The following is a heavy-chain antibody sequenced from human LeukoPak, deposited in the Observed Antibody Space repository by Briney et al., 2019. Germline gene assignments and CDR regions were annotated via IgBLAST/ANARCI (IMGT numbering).Heavy chain of an antibody. CDR1: GFTFSSYS. CDR3: ARVLAEGCSSTSCYAYYYYYYMDV. CDR2: ISSSSSYI. D-gene: IGHD2-2*01. Sequence: GGSLRLSCAASGFTFSSYSMNWVRQAPGQGLERVSSISSSSSYIYYADSVKGRFTISRDNAKNSLYLQMNSLRAEDTAVYYCARVLAEGCSSTSCYAYYYYYYMDVWGKGTTVTVSS. V-gene: IGHV3-21*01. J-gene: IGHJ6*03.